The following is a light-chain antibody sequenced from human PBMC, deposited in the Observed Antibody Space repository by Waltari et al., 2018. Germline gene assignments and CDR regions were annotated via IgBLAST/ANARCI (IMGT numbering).Light chain of an antibody. CDR2: AAS. J-gene: IGKJ3*01. Sequence: DIVMTQSPDSLSVSLGERATLNCTSSLSILHISQNKNYLAWYQQKSGQSPKLLIYAASTRESGVPDRFSGSGSGTDFTLTSSGLQAEDVAVYYCQQYFSSPLSFGPGTKVDIK. V-gene: IGKV4-1*01. CDR3: QQYFSSPLS. CDR1: LSILHISQNKNY.